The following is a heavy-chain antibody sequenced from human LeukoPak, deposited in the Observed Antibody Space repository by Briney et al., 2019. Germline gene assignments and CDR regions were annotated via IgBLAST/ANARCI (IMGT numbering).Heavy chain of an antibody. D-gene: IGHD6-19*01. CDR2: FDPEGGET. J-gene: IGHJ4*02. Sequence: ASVKVSCKVSGYTLTELSMHWVRQAPGKGLEWMGGFDPEGGETIYAQKFQGRVTMTEDTSTDTAYMELSSLRSEDTAVYYCATGGIAVGYFDYWGQGTLVTVSS. CDR3: ATGGIAVGYFDY. V-gene: IGHV1-24*01. CDR1: GYTLTELS.